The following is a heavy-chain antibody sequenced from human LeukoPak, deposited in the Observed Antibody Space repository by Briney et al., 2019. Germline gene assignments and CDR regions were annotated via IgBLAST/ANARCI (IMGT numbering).Heavy chain of an antibody. D-gene: IGHD2-2*01. Sequence: SVTVSCTASGGTFSSYVISWVRQAPGQGLEWMGGIIPIFGTANYAQKFQGRVTITADESTSTAYMELSSLRSEDTAVYYCARDRSKYCSSTSCYFMGWFDPWGQGTLVTVSS. V-gene: IGHV1-69*13. CDR2: IIPIFGTA. CDR3: ARDRSKYCSSTSCYFMGWFDP. CDR1: GGTFSSYV. J-gene: IGHJ5*02.